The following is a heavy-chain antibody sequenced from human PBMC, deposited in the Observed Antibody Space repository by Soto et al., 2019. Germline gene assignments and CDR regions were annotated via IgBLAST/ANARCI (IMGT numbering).Heavy chain of an antibody. CDR2: IYYSGST. V-gene: IGHV4-39*01. D-gene: IGHD3-10*01. CDR1: GGSISSSSYY. Sequence: PSETLSLTCTVSGGSISSSSYYWGWIRQPPGKGLEWIGSIYYSGSTYYNPSLKSRVTISVDTSKNQFSLKLSSVTAADTAVYYCARHGGRAVLWFGVPQPFDYWGQGTLVTVSS. CDR3: ARHGGRAVLWFGVPQPFDY. J-gene: IGHJ4*02.